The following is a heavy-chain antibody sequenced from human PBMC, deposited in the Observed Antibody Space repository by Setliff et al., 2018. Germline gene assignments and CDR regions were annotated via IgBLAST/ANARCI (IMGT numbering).Heavy chain of an antibody. Sequence: SETLSLTCTVSGGSISSYYWSWIRQPAGKGLEWIGHIYIGGSANYNPSLKSRVTMSVDTSKNQFSLHLTSVTAEDTAVYYCVRDLHWGFDYWGLGTLVTVSS. V-gene: IGHV4-4*07. D-gene: IGHD7-27*01. CDR3: VRDLHWGFDY. J-gene: IGHJ4*02. CDR1: GGSISSYY. CDR2: IYIGGSA.